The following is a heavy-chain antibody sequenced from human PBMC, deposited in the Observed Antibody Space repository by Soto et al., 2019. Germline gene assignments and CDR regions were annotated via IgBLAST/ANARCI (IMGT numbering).Heavy chain of an antibody. D-gene: IGHD2-2*01. J-gene: IGHJ6*02. CDR2: IYYSGST. CDR1: DGSISSYY. Sequence: SETLSLTCTVSDGSISSYYWSWIRQPPGKGLEWIGYIYYSGSTNYNPSIKSRVTISVDTSKNQFSLKLSSVTAADTAVYYCARMSRVDCSSTSCSNTYYYYGMDVWGQGTTVTVSS. CDR3: ARMSRVDCSSTSCSNTYYYYGMDV. V-gene: IGHV4-59*01.